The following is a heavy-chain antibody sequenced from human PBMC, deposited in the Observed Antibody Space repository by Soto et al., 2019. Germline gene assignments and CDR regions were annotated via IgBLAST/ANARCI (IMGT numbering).Heavy chain of an antibody. D-gene: IGHD6-13*01. CDR1: GFTFSDHY. J-gene: IGHJ3*02. CDR3: ARISAAASNAFDI. CDR2: IRNKAKRYTT. Sequence: EVQVVESGGGLVQPGGSLRLSCEASGFTFSDHYMDWVRQAPGKGLEWVGRIRNKAKRYTTEYAASVKGRFTISRDDSKNSLYLQMNSLKTEGTAVYYCARISAAASNAFDIWGQGTMVTVSS. V-gene: IGHV3-72*01.